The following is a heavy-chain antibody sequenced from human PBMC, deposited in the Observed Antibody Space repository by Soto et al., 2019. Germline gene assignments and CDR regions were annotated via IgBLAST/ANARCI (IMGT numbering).Heavy chain of an antibody. D-gene: IGHD3-3*01. CDR2: IYHSGST. V-gene: IGHV4-30-2*01. Sequence: PSETLSLTCAVSGGSISSGGYSWSWIRQPPGKGLEWIGYIYHSGSTYYNPSLKSRVTISVDRSKNQFSLKLSSVTAADTAVYYYARTIFGVVSRYFDYWGQGTLVTVSS. CDR3: ARTIFGVVSRYFDY. J-gene: IGHJ4*02. CDR1: GGSISSGGYS.